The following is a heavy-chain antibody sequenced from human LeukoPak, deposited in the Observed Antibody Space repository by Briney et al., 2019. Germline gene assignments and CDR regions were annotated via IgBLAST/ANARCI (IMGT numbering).Heavy chain of an antibody. CDR1: GDSFSSVTDY. CDR2: GDYSVGT. Sequence: PSETLSLTCTVSGDSFSSVTDYWAWIRQPPGKGLEWIASGDYSVGTYYNPSLESRVAISADMSKNQFSLKLTSVTGADTAVYYCAGERGEEYSSGWYKRNYFDNWGQGIRVTVSS. D-gene: IGHD6-19*01. V-gene: IGHV4-39*07. J-gene: IGHJ4*02. CDR3: AGERGEEYSSGWYKRNYFDN.